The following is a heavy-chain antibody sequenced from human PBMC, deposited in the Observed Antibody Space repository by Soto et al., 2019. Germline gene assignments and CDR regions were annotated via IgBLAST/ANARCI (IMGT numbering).Heavy chain of an antibody. D-gene: IGHD6-13*01. CDR3: GRRRPLDRYSSSWYKTGWFDP. J-gene: IGHJ5*02. V-gene: IGHV1-18*01. CDR1: GYTFTSYG. CDR2: ISAYNGNT. Sequence: ASVKVSCKASGYTFTSYGISWVRQAPGQGLEWMGWISAYNGNTNYAQKLQGRVTMTTDTSTSTAYMELSSLRSDDTAVYYCGRRRPLDRYSSSWYKTGWFDPWGQGTLVTVSS.